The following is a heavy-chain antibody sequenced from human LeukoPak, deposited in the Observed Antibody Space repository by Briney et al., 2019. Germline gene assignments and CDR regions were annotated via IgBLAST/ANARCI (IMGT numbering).Heavy chain of an antibody. J-gene: IGHJ5*02. CDR3: AHNWEPRKDWFDP. CDR1: GFTFSSYA. V-gene: IGHV3-23*01. Sequence: GGSLRLSCVASGFTFSSYAMNWVRQAPGKGLEWVSAISFTGSNSYYSDSVKGRFTISRDNSKNTLYLQMDGLRAEDTATYYCAHNWEPRKDWFDPWGQGTLVTVSS. CDR2: ISFTGSNS. D-gene: IGHD1-14*01.